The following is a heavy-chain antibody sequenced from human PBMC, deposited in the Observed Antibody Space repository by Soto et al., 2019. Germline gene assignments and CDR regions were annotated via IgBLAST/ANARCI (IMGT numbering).Heavy chain of an antibody. Sequence: GGSLRLSCAASGFTFSGSAMHWVRQASGKGLEWVGRIRSKANSYATAYAASVKGRFTISRDDSKNTAYLQMNSLKTEDTAVYYCTSDKMAYYYDSSGYSDYWYFDLWGRGTLVTVSS. J-gene: IGHJ2*01. CDR2: IRSKANSYAT. D-gene: IGHD3-22*01. CDR1: GFTFSGSA. V-gene: IGHV3-73*01. CDR3: TSDKMAYYYDSSGYSDYWYFDL.